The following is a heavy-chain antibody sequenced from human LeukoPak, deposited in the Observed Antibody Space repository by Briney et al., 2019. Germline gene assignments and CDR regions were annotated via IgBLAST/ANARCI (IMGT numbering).Heavy chain of an antibody. V-gene: IGHV4-59*01. CDR3: ARAGRGSHTYYFDY. D-gene: IGHD3-16*01. Sequence: PSETLSLTCTVSGGSISSYYWRWIRQPPGKGLEWIGYIYYSGSTDYNPSLKSRVTISVDTSKNQFSLKLSSVTAADTAVYYCARAGRGSHTYYFDYWGQGTLVTVSS. CDR1: GGSISSYY. J-gene: IGHJ4*02. CDR2: IYYSGST.